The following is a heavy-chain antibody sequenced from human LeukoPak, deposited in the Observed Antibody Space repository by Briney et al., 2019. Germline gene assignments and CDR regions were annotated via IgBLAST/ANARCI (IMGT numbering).Heavy chain of an antibody. CDR3: ARGRSGYYLDY. Sequence: GGSLRLSCAASGFTFSSYSMNWVRQAPGKGLEWVSSISSSSSYIYYADSVKGRFTISRDNAKNSLHLQMNSLRAEDTAVYYCARGRSGYYLDYWGQGTLVTVSS. V-gene: IGHV3-21*01. CDR1: GFTFSSYS. J-gene: IGHJ4*02. D-gene: IGHD3-22*01. CDR2: ISSSSSYI.